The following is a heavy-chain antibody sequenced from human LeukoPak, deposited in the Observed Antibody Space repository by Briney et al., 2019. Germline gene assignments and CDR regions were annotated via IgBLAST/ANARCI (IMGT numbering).Heavy chain of an antibody. CDR1: GFTFSSYG. CDR2: ISGSGGST. CDR3: AKRNTMVRGGPCFDY. J-gene: IGHJ4*02. V-gene: IGHV3-23*01. D-gene: IGHD3-10*01. Sequence: SGGSLRLSCAASGFTFSSYGMSWVRQAPGKGLEWVSAISGSGGSTYYADSVKGRFTVSRDNSKNTLDLQMTDLRPEDTAIYYCAKRNTMVRGGPCFDYWGQGILVAVSS.